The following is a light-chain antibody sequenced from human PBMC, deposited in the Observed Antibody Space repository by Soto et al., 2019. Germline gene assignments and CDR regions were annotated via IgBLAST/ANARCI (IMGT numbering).Light chain of an antibody. CDR3: QQYNYWPPWT. CDR1: QSVRGN. J-gene: IGKJ1*01. Sequence: EIVMTQSPVTLSVSPGERATLSCRASQSVRGNLAWYQQKPGQAPRLLMYDASTRATGIPARFSGSGSGTEFTLTISSLQSEDFAVYYCQQYNYWPPWTFGQGTKVDI. CDR2: DAS. V-gene: IGKV3-15*01.